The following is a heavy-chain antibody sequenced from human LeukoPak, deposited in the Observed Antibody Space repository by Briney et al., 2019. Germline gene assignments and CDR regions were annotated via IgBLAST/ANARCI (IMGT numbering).Heavy chain of an antibody. CDR3: AAEDYYDSSGHYRPFDY. D-gene: IGHD3-22*01. CDR2: IVVGSGNT. J-gene: IGHJ4*02. V-gene: IGHV1-58*02. CDR1: GFTFTSSA. Sequence: SVKVPCKASGFTFTSSAMQWVRQARGQRLEWIGWIVVGSGNTNYAQKFQERVTITRDMSTSTAYMELSSLRSEDTAVYYCAAEDYYDSSGHYRPFDYWGQGTLVTVSS.